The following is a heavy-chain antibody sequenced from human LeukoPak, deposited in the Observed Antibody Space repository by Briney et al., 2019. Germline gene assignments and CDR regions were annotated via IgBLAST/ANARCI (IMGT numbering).Heavy chain of an antibody. V-gene: IGHV3-7*01. CDR3: ARFTHSGIAAAGTPEGAFDI. CDR2: IKQDGSEK. Sequence: PGGSLRLSCAASGFTFSSYWMSWVRQAPGKGLEWVANIKQDGSEKYYVDSVKGRFTISRDNAKNSLYLQMNSLRAEDTAVYYCARFTHSGIAAAGTPEGAFDIWGQGTMVTVSS. D-gene: IGHD6-13*01. CDR1: GFTFSSYW. J-gene: IGHJ3*02.